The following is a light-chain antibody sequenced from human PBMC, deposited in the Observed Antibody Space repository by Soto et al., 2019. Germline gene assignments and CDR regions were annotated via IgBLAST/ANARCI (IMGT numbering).Light chain of an antibody. CDR2: DAS. Sequence: VVLTQSPATLSLSPGERATLSCRTSLSVSVYLDWYQQKPGQAPRLLISDASNRATGIPARFSGSGSGTDFTLTISSLEPEDFAVYYCQLSQQRSSWPPIAFGQGTRLDLK. V-gene: IGKV3-11*01. CDR1: LSVSVY. J-gene: IGKJ5*01. CDR3: QLSQQRSSWPPIA.